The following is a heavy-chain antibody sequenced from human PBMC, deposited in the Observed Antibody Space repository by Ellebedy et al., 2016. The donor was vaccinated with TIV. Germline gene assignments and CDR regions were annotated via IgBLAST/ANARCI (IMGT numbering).Heavy chain of an antibody. CDR1: GGSISSGGYY. CDR3: ATRARYYYDSSGYQGFDY. V-gene: IGHV4-31*03. D-gene: IGHD3-22*01. Sequence: SETLSLTXTVSGGSISSGGYYWSWIRQHPGKGLEWIGYIYYSGSTYYNPSLKSRVTISVDTSKNQFSLKLSSVTAADTAVYYCATRARYYYDSSGYQGFDYWGQGTLVTVSS. J-gene: IGHJ4*02. CDR2: IYYSGST.